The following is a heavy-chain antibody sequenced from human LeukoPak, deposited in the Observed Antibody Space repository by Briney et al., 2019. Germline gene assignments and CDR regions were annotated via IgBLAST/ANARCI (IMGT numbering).Heavy chain of an antibody. CDR1: GYSFIGYY. Sequence: ASALVSCKASGYSFIGYYIHWLRQAPGQGLEWMGWINPYSGDTNYARKFQGRVTMTRDTPISTAYMELSGLTSDDTSVYYCFSDDSSANFDTWGQGTLLTDSP. J-gene: IGHJ4*02. CDR2: INPYSGDT. CDR3: FSDDSSANFDT. V-gene: IGHV1-2*02. D-gene: IGHD3-22*01.